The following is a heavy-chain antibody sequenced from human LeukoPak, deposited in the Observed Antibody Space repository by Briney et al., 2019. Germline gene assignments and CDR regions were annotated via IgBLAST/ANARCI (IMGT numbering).Heavy chain of an antibody. V-gene: IGHV4-59*08. J-gene: IGHJ4*02. Sequence: ETLSLTCTVSGGSISSYYWSWIRQPPGKGLEWIGYIYYSASTNNNPSLKSRVTISVDTSKNQFSLKLSSVTAADTAVYYCARAVDTAMVTDYWGQGTLVTVSS. CDR1: GGSISSYY. CDR3: ARAVDTAMVTDY. D-gene: IGHD5-18*01. CDR2: IYYSAST.